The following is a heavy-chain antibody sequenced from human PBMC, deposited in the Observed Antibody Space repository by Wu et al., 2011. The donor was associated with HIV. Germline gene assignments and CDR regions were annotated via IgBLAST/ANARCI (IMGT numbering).Heavy chain of an antibody. CDR1: GGTFATYS. D-gene: IGHD3-3*02. V-gene: IGHV1-18*01. Sequence: QVQLVQSGAEMKKPGSSVRVSCTASGGTFATYSVSWVRQAPGQGLEWMGWVSGYTGDTRYAQKFQGRVTMTADISTTTAYLELRSLRSDDTAFYYCVRDLSDAVGTIFFDFWGQGTLVTVSS. CDR3: VRDLSDAVGTIFFDF. CDR2: VSGYTGDT. J-gene: IGHJ4*02.